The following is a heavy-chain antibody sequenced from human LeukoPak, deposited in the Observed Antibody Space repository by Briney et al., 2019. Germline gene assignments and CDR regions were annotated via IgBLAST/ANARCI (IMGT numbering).Heavy chain of an antibody. CDR1: GRSFSGYY. D-gene: IGHD6-13*01. CDR2: INHGGST. J-gene: IGHJ5*02. Sequence: PSETLSLTCGVYGRSFSGYYWSWVRQPPGKGLEWIGEINHGGSTYYNPSLNSRVTISVDTSKNQFSLKLIAQPVAHTDVSYCARRYVQQLDWFDPWGQGTLVTVSS. CDR3: ARRYVQQLDWFDP. V-gene: IGHV4-34*01.